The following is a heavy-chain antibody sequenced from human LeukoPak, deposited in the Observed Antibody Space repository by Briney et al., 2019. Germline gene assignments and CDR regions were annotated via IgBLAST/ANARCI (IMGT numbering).Heavy chain of an antibody. CDR1: GFTFSSYA. D-gene: IGHD3-16*01. CDR2: IIDSGDIT. CDR3: AKLGGQEVYNYYVGV. V-gene: IGHV3-23*01. Sequence: GGSLRLSCAASGFTFSSYAMSWVRRAPGKGLERVSGIIDSGDITYYANSVKGRFTISRDNSKNTLYLQLNSLRAEDTAVYYCAKLGGQEVYNYYVGVWGKGTTVAVSS. J-gene: IGHJ6*03.